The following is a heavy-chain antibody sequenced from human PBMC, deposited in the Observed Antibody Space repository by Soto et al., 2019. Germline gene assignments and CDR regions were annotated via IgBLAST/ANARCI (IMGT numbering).Heavy chain of an antibody. CDR1: GGSISSYY. V-gene: IGHV4-59*01. Sequence: SETLSLTCTVSGGSISSYYWSWIRQPPGKGLEWIGYIYYSGSTNYNPSLKSRVTISVDTSKNQFSLKLSSETAADTAVYYCARSTTGGHYDFWSGYSPYYFDYWGQGTLVTVSS. CDR2: IYYSGST. J-gene: IGHJ4*02. CDR3: ARSTTGGHYDFWSGYSPYYFDY. D-gene: IGHD3-3*01.